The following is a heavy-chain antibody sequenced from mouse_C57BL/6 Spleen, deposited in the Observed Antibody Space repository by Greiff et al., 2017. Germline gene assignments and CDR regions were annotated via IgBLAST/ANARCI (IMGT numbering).Heavy chain of an antibody. J-gene: IGHJ3*01. CDR1: GFTFSDYG. V-gene: IGHV5-17*01. CDR2: ISSGSSTI. CDR3: ARSAQAAWFAY. Sequence: EVKLMESGGGLVKPGGSLKLSCAASGFTFSDYGMHWVRQAPEQGLEWVAYISSGSSTIYYADTVKGRFTISRDNAKNTLFLQMTSLRSEDTAMYYCARSAQAAWFAYWGQGTLVTVSA. D-gene: IGHD3-2*02.